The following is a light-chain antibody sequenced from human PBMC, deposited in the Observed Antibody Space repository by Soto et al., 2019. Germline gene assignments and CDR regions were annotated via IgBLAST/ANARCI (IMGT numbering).Light chain of an antibody. Sequence: DIHMTQSPSSLSASVGDTVTITCQASQDINNFLNWYQQQPVKAPKILIYDASNLETGVPSRFSGSGSGTDFTSPISSLQHEDIATYYCQQYDNLPPFTFGQGTRLDIK. V-gene: IGKV1-33*01. CDR1: QDINNF. J-gene: IGKJ5*01. CDR3: QQYDNLPPFT. CDR2: DAS.